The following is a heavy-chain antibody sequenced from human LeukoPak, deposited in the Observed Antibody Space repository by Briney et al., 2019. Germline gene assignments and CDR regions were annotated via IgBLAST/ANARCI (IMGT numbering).Heavy chain of an antibody. CDR3: ARTHRTGIAAAGLNWFDP. CDR1: GFTVSNNY. J-gene: IGHJ5*02. Sequence: GGSLRLSCAASGFTVSNNYMSWVRQAPGKGLEWVSVIYSGGSTYYADSVKGRFTISRDNSKNTLYLQMNSLRAEDTAVYYCARTHRTGIAAAGLNWFDPWGQGTLVTVSS. D-gene: IGHD6-13*01. CDR2: IYSGGST. V-gene: IGHV3-53*01.